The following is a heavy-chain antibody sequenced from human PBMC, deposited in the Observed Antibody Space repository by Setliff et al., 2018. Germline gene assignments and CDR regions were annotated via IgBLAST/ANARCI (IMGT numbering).Heavy chain of an antibody. CDR2: IYYSGST. CDR3: ARQEDDSSGYYSTD. V-gene: IGHV4-39*01. Sequence: PSETLSLTCTVSGGSISSSSYYWGWIRQPPGKGLEWIGSIYYSGSTYYNPSLKSRVTISVDRSKNQFSLKLSSVIAADTAVYYCARQEDDSSGYYSTDWGRGTLVTVSS. D-gene: IGHD3-22*01. CDR1: GGSISSSSYY. J-gene: IGHJ4*02.